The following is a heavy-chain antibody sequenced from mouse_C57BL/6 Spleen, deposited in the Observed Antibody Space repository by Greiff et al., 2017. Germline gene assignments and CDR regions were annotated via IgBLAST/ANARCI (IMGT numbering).Heavy chain of an antibody. J-gene: IGHJ4*01. D-gene: IGHD2-1*01. CDR2: IYPGDGDT. CDR1: GYAFSSSW. Sequence: VQLQQSGPELVKPGASVKISCKASGYAFSSSWMNWVKQRPGKGLVWIGRIYPGDGDTNYNGKFKGKATLTADKSSSTAYMQLSSLTSEDSAVYFCARGGNYVDAMDYWGQGTSVTVSS. CDR3: ARGGNYVDAMDY. V-gene: IGHV1-82*01.